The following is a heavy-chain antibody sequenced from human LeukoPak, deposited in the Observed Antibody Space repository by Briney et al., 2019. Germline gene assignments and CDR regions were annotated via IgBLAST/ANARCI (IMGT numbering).Heavy chain of an antibody. Sequence: GGSLRLSCAASGFTFSSYAMSWVRQTPGKGLEWVSAISGRGGSTFYADSVKGRFTISRDNSKNTLYLQMNSLRVEDTALYYCTKVYSSGWYPGYFDYWGQGTLVTVSS. D-gene: IGHD6-19*01. CDR3: TKVYSSGWYPGYFDY. V-gene: IGHV3-23*01. CDR1: GFTFSSYA. J-gene: IGHJ4*02. CDR2: ISGRGGST.